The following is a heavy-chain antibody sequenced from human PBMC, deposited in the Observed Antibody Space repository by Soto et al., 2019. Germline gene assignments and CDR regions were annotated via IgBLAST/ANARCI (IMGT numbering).Heavy chain of an antibody. D-gene: IGHD2-8*01. CDR1: GGSISSYY. Sequence: PSETLSLTCTVSGGSISSYYWSWIRQPPGKGLEWIGYIYYSGSTNYNPSLKSRVTISVDTSKNQFSLKLSSVTAADTAVYYCARMVYATKSFYYYYYYGMDVWGQGTKVTVSS. J-gene: IGHJ6*02. CDR2: IYYSGST. CDR3: ARMVYATKSFYYYYYYGMDV. V-gene: IGHV4-59*01.